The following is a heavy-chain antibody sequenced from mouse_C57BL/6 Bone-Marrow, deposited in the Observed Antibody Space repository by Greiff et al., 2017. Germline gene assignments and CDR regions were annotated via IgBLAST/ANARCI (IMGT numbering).Heavy chain of an antibody. Sequence: EVKLQESGPELVKPGASVKISCKASGYSFTGYYMNWVKQSPEKSLEWIGEINPSTGGTTYNQKFKAKATLTVDKSSSTAYMQLKGLTSEDSAVYYCARGGNYGKDWFAYWGQGTLVTVSA. CDR3: ARGGNYGKDWFAY. CDR2: INPSTGGT. J-gene: IGHJ3*01. CDR1: GYSFTGYY. V-gene: IGHV1-42*01. D-gene: IGHD2-1*01.